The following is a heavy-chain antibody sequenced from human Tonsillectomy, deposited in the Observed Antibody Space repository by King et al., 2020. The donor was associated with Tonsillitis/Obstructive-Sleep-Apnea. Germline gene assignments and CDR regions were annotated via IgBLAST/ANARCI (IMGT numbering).Heavy chain of an antibody. Sequence: EVQLVESGGGLVQPGGSLRLSLRLSCAASGFTFSSYAMSWVRQAPGKGLEWVSTISGSGDSTYYADSVKGRFTISRDNSKNTLYLQMNSLRAEDTAVYYCAKEGGYLHYYGSGSPFDYWGQGTLVTVSS. J-gene: IGHJ4*02. CDR3: AKEGGYLHYYGSGSPFDY. V-gene: IGHV3-23*04. D-gene: IGHD3-10*01. CDR2: ISGSGDST. CDR1: GFTFSSYA.